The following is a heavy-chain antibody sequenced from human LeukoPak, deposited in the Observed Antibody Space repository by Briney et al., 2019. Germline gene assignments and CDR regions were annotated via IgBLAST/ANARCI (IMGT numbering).Heavy chain of an antibody. Sequence: TGGSLRLSCAASGFTFNSYSLSWVRQAPGKGLEWVSSISSDGDYIYYADSLKGRFTISRDNAKNSLYLQMNNLRAEDTAVYHCARGPATRVYYFDYWGQGTLVTVSS. J-gene: IGHJ4*02. CDR2: ISSDGDYI. V-gene: IGHV3-21*01. D-gene: IGHD1-26*01. CDR3: ARGPATRVYYFDY. CDR1: GFTFNSYS.